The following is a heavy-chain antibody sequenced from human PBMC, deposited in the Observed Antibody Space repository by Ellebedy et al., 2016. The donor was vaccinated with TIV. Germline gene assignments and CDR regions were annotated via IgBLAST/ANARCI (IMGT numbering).Heavy chain of an antibody. CDR2: VNPNSGDT. Sequence: AASVKVSCKASGYTFTKYNINWVRQSTGQGLEWMGWVNPNSGDTDYAQTFRDRVTMTRDTSTNTAYLELSSLRAEDTAVYYCARSRYCSSASRGFLDYWGQGALITVSS. J-gene: IGHJ4*02. D-gene: IGHD2-2*01. CDR1: GYTFTKYN. V-gene: IGHV1-8*01. CDR3: ARSRYCSSASRGFLDY.